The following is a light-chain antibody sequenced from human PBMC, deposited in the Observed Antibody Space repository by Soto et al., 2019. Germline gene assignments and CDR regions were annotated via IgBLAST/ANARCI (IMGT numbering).Light chain of an antibody. Sequence: QSALTQPRSVSGSPGQSVTISCTGTSSDVGGFSYVSWYQQYPGKAPKLILYDVSQRPSGVPDRFSGSKSGNTASLTISGLLAEYEAVFYCCSYSGRYTSVFGTGTKVTVL. J-gene: IGLJ1*01. CDR2: DVS. CDR3: CSYSGRYTSV. V-gene: IGLV2-11*01. CDR1: SSDVGGFSY.